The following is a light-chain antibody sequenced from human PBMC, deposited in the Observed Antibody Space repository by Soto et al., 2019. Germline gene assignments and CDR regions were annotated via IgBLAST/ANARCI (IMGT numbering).Light chain of an antibody. V-gene: IGLV2-14*01. CDR1: NSDVGRYKY. Sequence: QSALTQPASVSGSPGQSITISCTGTNSDVGRYKYVSWCQQHPGKAPKLLIYEVSNRPSGVSDRFSGSKSGNTASLTISGLQAEDEADYYCSSYTNTIPPYDFGTGTKLTVL. J-gene: IGLJ1*01. CDR3: SSYTNTIPPYD. CDR2: EVS.